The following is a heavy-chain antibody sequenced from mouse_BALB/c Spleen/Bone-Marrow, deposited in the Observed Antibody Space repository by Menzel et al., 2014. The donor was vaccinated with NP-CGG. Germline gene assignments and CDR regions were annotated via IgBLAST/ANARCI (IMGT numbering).Heavy chain of an antibody. D-gene: IGHD2-14*01. Sequence: VQLKESGPELVKPGASVKISCKASGYTFTDYNMHWVKQSHGKSLEWIGYIYPYNGGTGYNQKFKSRATLSVDNSSSTAYMELLNPASEDISVYYCARFRYGWYFDVWGAGTTVTVSS. CDR2: IYPYNGGT. V-gene: IGHV1S29*02. J-gene: IGHJ1*01. CDR1: GYTFTDYN. CDR3: ARFRYGWYFDV.